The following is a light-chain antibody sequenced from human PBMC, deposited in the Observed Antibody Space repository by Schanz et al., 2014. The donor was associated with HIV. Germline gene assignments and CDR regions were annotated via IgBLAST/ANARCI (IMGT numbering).Light chain of an antibody. J-gene: IGLJ2*01. Sequence: QSVLTQPPSASGTPGQRVSISCSGGSSDIGNNFVSWYQQVPGTAPKLLIYDNNNRPSGVPDRFSGSKSGTSASLAITGLQAEDEADYYCQSYDSSLGGWVFGGGTKLTVL. CDR2: DNN. CDR3: QSYDSSLGGWV. V-gene: IGLV1-40*01. CDR1: SSDIGNNF.